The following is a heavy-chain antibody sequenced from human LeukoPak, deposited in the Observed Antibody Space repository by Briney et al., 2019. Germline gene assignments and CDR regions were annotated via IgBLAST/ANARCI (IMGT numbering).Heavy chain of an antibody. Sequence: GGPLRLSCAASGFTFDDYAMHWVRQAPGKGLEWVSGISWNSGSIGYADSVKGRFTISRDNAKNSLYLQMNSLRAEDTALYYCASQWLSSYNWFDPWGQGTLVTVSS. CDR1: GFTFDDYA. V-gene: IGHV3-9*01. CDR3: ASQWLSSYNWFDP. D-gene: IGHD6-19*01. J-gene: IGHJ5*02. CDR2: ISWNSGSI.